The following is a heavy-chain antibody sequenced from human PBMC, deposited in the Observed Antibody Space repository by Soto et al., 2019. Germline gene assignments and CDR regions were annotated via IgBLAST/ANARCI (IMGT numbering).Heavy chain of an antibody. D-gene: IGHD3-22*01. CDR3: ARSAYYYDSSGYYYPVYFDY. CDR2: ISAYNGNT. Sequence: SVKVSCNASGYTVTSYCISWVLQAPGQGLEWMGWISAYNGNTNYAQKLQGRVTMTTDTSTSTAYMELRSLRSDDTAVYYCARSAYYYDSSGYYYPVYFDYWGQGTLVTVSS. CDR1: GYTVTSYC. J-gene: IGHJ4*02. V-gene: IGHV1-18*04.